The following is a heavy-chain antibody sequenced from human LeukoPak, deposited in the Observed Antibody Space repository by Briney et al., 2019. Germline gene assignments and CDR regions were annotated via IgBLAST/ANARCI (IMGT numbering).Heavy chain of an antibody. CDR2: ISGSGGST. J-gene: IGHJ4*02. Sequence: GGSLRLSCAASGFTFSSYAMSWVRQAPGKGLEWVSSISGSGGSTYYADSVKGRFTISRDNAKNSLYLQMNSLRAGDTAVYYCARLLDGRDYWGQGTLVTVSS. CDR3: ARLLDGRDY. CDR1: GFTFSSYA. V-gene: IGHV3-23*01. D-gene: IGHD1-1*01.